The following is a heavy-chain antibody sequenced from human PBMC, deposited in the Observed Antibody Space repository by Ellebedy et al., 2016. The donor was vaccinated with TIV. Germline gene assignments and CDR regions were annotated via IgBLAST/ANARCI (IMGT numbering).Heavy chain of an antibody. J-gene: IGHJ6*02. D-gene: IGHD5-12*01. CDR2: ISYDGSNK. CDR1: GFTFSSYA. Sequence: GESLKISXAASGFTFSSYAMHWVRQAPGKGLEWVAVISYDGSNKYYADSVKGRFTISRDNSKNTLYLQMNSLRAEDTAVYYCARQGIVATIKGYYYYGMDVWGQGTTVTVSS. V-gene: IGHV3-30-3*01. CDR3: ARQGIVATIKGYYYYGMDV.